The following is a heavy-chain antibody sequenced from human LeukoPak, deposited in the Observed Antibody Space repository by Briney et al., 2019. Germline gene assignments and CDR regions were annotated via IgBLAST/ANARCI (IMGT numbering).Heavy chain of an antibody. D-gene: IGHD3-3*01. V-gene: IGHV3-21*01. CDR1: GFTLSSYS. CDR2: ISSSSSYI. Sequence: GGSLRLSCAASGFTLSSYSMNWVRQAPGKGLEWVSSISSSSSYIYYADSVKGRFTISRDNAKNSLYLQMNSLRAEDTAVYYCASTLYDFWSGYAFDIWGQGTMVTVSS. J-gene: IGHJ3*02. CDR3: ASTLYDFWSGYAFDI.